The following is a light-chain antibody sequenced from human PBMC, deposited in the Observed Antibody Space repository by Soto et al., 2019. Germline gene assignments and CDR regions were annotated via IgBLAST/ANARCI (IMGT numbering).Light chain of an antibody. CDR3: AAWDDSLIGPV. V-gene: IGLV1-44*01. CDR2: SNG. J-gene: IGLJ3*02. CDR1: SSNIGSHT. Sequence: QPVLTQPPSASGTPGQRVTISCSGSSSNIGSHTVNWYQHLPRTAPKLLIYSNGRRPSGVPDRFSGSKSGTSASLAISGLQSEDEADYYCAAWDDSLIGPVFGGGTKLTVL.